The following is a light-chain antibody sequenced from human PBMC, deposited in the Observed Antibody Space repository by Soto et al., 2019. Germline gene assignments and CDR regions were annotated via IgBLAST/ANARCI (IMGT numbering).Light chain of an antibody. Sequence: QSVLTQPPSVSGSPGQSVAISCTGTSSDVGSYNRVSWYQQPPGTAPKLMIYDVNNRPSGVPDRFSGSKSGNTASLTISGLQAEDEADNYCSSYTISSTYVFGTGTKLTVL. V-gene: IGLV2-18*02. J-gene: IGLJ1*01. CDR3: SSYTISSTYV. CDR2: DVN. CDR1: SSDVGSYNR.